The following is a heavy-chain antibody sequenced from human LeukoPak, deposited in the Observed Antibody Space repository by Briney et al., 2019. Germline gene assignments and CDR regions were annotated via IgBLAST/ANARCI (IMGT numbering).Heavy chain of an antibody. D-gene: IGHD3-16*02. J-gene: IGHJ4*02. CDR1: GGSISSGGYY. CDR2: IYYSGST. CDR3: ARRFADDYVWGSYRYSYFDY. V-gene: IGHV4-39*01. Sequence: SETLSLTCTVSGGSISSGGYYWSWIRQPPGKGLEWIGSIYYSGSTYYNPSLKSRVTISVDTSKNQFSLKLSSVTAADTAVYYCARRFADDYVWGSYRYSYFDYWGQGTLVTVSS.